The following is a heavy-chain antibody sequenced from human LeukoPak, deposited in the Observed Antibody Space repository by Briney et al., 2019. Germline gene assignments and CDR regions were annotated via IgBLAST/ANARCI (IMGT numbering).Heavy chain of an antibody. J-gene: IGHJ4*02. CDR3: ARASYYGSGISFDY. CDR1: GGSISSGDYY. Sequence: SETLSLTCTVSGGSISSGDYYWSWIRQPPGKGLEWIGYIYYSGSTYYNPSLKSRVTISVDTSKNQFSLKLSSVTAADTAVYYCARASYYGSGISFDYWGQGTLVTVSS. CDR2: IYYSGST. D-gene: IGHD3-10*01. V-gene: IGHV4-30-4*01.